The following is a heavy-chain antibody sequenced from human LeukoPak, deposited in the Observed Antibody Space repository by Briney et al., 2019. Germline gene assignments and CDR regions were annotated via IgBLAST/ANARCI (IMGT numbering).Heavy chain of an antibody. V-gene: IGHV4-38-2*01. Sequence: SETLSLTCAVSGYSISSGYYWGWIRQPPGKGLEWIGSIYHSGSTYYNPSLKSRVTISVDTSKNQFSLKLSPVTAADTAVYYCARRQWLVYFDYWGQGTLVTVSS. J-gene: IGHJ4*02. CDR3: ARRQWLVYFDY. D-gene: IGHD6-19*01. CDR2: IYHSGST. CDR1: GYSISSGYY.